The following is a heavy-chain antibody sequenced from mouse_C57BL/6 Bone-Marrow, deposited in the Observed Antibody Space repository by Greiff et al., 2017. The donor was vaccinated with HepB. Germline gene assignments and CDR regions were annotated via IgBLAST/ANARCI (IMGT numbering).Heavy chain of an antibody. J-gene: IGHJ1*03. CDR3: AREGRRQYWYFDV. CDR2: IDPSDSYT. V-gene: IGHV1-59*01. Sequence: QVQLQQSGAELVRPGTSVKLSCKASGYTFTSYWMHWVKQRPGQGLEWIGVIDPSDSYTNYNQKFKGKATLTVDTSSSTAYMQLSSLTSEDSAVYNCAREGRRQYWYFDVWGTGTTVTVAS. D-gene: IGHD1-2*01. CDR1: GYTFTSYW.